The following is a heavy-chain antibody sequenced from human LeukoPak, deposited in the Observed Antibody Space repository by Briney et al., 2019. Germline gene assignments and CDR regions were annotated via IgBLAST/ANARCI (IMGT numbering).Heavy chain of an antibody. CDR3: AREAGYGMDV. J-gene: IGHJ6*02. V-gene: IGHV3-30*03. CDR1: EFTFSSYG. D-gene: IGHD6-19*01. CDR2: MSYDGSGK. Sequence: GRSVRLSCAASEFTFSSYGMHWVRQAPGKGLEWVAVMSYDGSGKYYADSVRGRFTISRDNSKSTLYLQMNSLRAEDTAVYYCAREAGYGMDVWGQGTTVTVSS.